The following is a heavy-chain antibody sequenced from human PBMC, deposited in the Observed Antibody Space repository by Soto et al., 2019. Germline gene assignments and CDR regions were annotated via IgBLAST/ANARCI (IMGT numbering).Heavy chain of an antibody. CDR2: ISYDGSNK. J-gene: IGHJ6*02. D-gene: IGHD6-13*01. V-gene: IGHV3-30-3*01. CDR1: GFTFSSYA. Sequence: GGSLRLSCAVSGFTFSSYAMHWVRQAPGKGLEWVAVISYDGSNKYYADSVKGRFTISRDNSKNTLYLQMNSLRAEDTAVYYCARDPYSSTSPYYYYYGMDVWGQGTTVTVSS. CDR3: ARDPYSSTSPYYYYYGMDV.